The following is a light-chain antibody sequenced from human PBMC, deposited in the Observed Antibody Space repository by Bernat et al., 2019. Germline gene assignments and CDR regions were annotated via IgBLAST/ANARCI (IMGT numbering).Light chain of an antibody. J-gene: IGLJ1*01. V-gene: IGLV1-44*01. CDR3: AAWDDRLNGFV. Sequence: QSVLSQPPSASGTLGQTVTISCSGSSSNLGTKTANWFQQFPGTAPKLIIYTNNHRPSDVPDRFSASKSGTSASLAISGLQSDDEADYYCAAWDDRLNGFVFGTGTKLTV. CDR2: TNN. CDR1: SSNLGTKT.